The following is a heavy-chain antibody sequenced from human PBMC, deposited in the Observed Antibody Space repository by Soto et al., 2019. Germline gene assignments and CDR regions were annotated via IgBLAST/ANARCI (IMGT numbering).Heavy chain of an antibody. D-gene: IGHD1-26*01. CDR1: GFTCSAYY. CDR2: IRSSSSYT. V-gene: IGHV3-11*05. J-gene: IGHJ3*02. CDR3: ASQVGAAAFDI. Sequence: QVQLVESGGVLVKPGGSLRLSCAASGFTCSAYYMSWIRQAPGKGLEWVSYIRSSSSYTNYEDSVKGRFTISRDNAKNSLYLQMNSLRAEETAVYYCASQVGAAAFDIWGQVTMVTVS.